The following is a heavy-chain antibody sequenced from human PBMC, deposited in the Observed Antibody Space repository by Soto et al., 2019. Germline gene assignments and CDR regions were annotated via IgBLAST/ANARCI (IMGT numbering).Heavy chain of an antibody. CDR1: GGSISFDHYH. D-gene: IGHD2-21*02. J-gene: IGHJ6*02. Sequence: QVQLQQSGPGLVKPSQTLSLTCTVSGGSISFDHYHWTWIRQPPGKGLEWIGYVHYSGSVLYNPSLQSRVSISVDTSKNQFSLKLSSVTAADTAVYFCAREDDGGDRDYYGLDVRGQGTTVTVSS. CDR2: VHYSGSV. V-gene: IGHV4-30-4*01. CDR3: AREDDGGDRDYYGLDV.